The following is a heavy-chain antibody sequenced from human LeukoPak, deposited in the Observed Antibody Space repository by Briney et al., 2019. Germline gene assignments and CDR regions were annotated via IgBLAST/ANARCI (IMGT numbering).Heavy chain of an antibody. CDR3: TRYCSGGSCYSGSFDY. V-gene: IGHV3-49*04. CDR1: GFTFGDYA. CDR2: IRSKAYGGTT. J-gene: IGHJ4*02. Sequence: GGSLRLSCTASGFTFGDYAMSWVRQAPGKGLEWVGFIRSKAYGGTTEYAASVKGRFTISRDDSKSIAYLQMSSLRTDDTAVYYCTRYCSGGSCYSGSFDYWGQGTLVTVSS. D-gene: IGHD2-15*01.